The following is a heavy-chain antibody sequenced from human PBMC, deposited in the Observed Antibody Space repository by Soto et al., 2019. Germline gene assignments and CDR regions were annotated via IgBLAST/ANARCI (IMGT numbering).Heavy chain of an antibody. CDR1: GGSFSGYY. D-gene: IGHD1-26*01. CDR3: ARSLYSGSYLHFDY. V-gene: IGHV4-34*01. CDR2: INHSGSI. Sequence: SETLSLTCAVYGGSFSGYYWSWIRQPPGKGLEWIGEINHSGSINYNPSLKSRVTISVDTSKNQFSLKLSSVTAADTAVYYCARSLYSGSYLHFDYWGQGTLVTVSS. J-gene: IGHJ4*02.